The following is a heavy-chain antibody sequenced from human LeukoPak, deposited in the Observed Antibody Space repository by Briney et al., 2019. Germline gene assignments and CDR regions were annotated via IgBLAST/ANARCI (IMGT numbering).Heavy chain of an antibody. J-gene: IGHJ4*02. D-gene: IGHD3-10*01. V-gene: IGHV3-30*02. CDR3: AKKGPYYGLVTHYYFDY. CDR1: GFTFSSYG. CDR2: IRYDGSNK. Sequence: PGGSLRLSCAASGFTFSSYGMHWVRQAPGKGLEWVAFIRYDGSNKYYADSVKGRFTISRDNSKNTLYLQMNSLRAEDTAVYYCAKKGPYYGLVTHYYFDYWGQGTLVTVSS.